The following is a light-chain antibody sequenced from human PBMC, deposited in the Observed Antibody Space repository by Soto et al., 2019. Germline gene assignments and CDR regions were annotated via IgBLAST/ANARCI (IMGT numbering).Light chain of an antibody. Sequence: DIQMTQSPSTLSGSVGDRVTITCRASQTISSWLAWYQQKPGKAPKLLIYKASTLKSGVPSRFSGSGSGTEGTLTISSLKPDDGSTYDCQHYNSYSEAFGQGTKVDIK. V-gene: IGKV1-5*03. CDR1: QTISSW. CDR2: KAS. J-gene: IGKJ1*01. CDR3: QHYNSYSEA.